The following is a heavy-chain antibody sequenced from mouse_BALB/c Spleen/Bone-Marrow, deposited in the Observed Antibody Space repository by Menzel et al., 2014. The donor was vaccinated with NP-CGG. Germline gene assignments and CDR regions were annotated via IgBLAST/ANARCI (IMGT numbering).Heavy chain of an antibody. J-gene: IGHJ4*01. D-gene: IGHD2-1*01. V-gene: IGHV5-15*02. CDR3: ATIYYGNSYAMDY. CDR2: ISNLAYSI. Sequence: EVKLMESGGGLVQPGGSRKLPCAASGFTFSDYGMAWVRQAPGKGPEWVAFISNLAYSIYYADTVTGRFTISRENAKNTLYLEMSSLGSEDTAMYYCATIYYGNSYAMDYWGQGTSVAVSS. CDR1: GFTFSDYG.